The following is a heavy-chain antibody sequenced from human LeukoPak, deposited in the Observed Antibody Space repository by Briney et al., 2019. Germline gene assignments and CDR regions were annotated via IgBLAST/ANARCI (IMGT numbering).Heavy chain of an antibody. CDR2: ISGSSGST. J-gene: IGHJ4*02. CDR3: ARGSGSYYEPPMFDY. D-gene: IGHD1-26*01. V-gene: IGHV3-23*01. Sequence: GGSLRLSCAASGFTFSSYAMSWVRQAPGKGLEWVSAISGSSGSTYYADSVKGRFTISRDNSKNTLYLQMNSLRAEDTAVYYCARGSGSYYEPPMFDYWGQGTLVTVSS. CDR1: GFTFSSYA.